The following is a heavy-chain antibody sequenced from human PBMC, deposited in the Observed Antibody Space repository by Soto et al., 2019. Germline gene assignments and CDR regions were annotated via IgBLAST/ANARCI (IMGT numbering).Heavy chain of an antibody. V-gene: IGHV1-18*01. CDR1: GYTFTSYG. Sequence: QVHLVQSGAEVKKPGASVKVSCKGSGYTFTSYGITWVRQAPGQGLEWMGWISAHNGNTDYAQKPQGRVTVTRDTSTSTAYMELTSLRSDVTAVYYCARGRYGDYWGQGALVTVSS. D-gene: IGHD1-1*01. J-gene: IGHJ4*02. CDR3: ARGRYGDY. CDR2: ISAHNGNT.